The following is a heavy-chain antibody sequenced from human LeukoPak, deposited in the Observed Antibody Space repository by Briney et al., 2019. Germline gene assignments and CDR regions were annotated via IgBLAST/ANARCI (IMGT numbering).Heavy chain of an antibody. J-gene: IGHJ5*02. D-gene: IGHD1-26*01. Sequence: GGSLRLSCAASGFTFDNYGMYWVRQAPDEGLEWVAFIGYDGDRKYYADSVKGRFTISRDNSKNTLYLQMNSLRAEDTAVYYCAKNSGSQNWFDPWGQGTLVTVSS. CDR1: GFTFDNYG. V-gene: IGHV3-30*02. CDR2: IGYDGDRK. CDR3: AKNSGSQNWFDP.